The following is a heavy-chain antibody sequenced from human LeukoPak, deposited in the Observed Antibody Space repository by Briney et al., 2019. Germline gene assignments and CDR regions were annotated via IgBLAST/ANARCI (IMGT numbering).Heavy chain of an antibody. V-gene: IGHV1-69*04. D-gene: IGHD3-10*01. CDR2: IIPILGIA. J-gene: IGHJ4*02. CDR1: GCTFSICA. CDR3: ARGTMVRGVDDFDY. Sequence: ASVKLSFKASGCTFSICAISWVRQAPGQGLEWMGMIIPILGIANDAQKFPCRVTSTSEKSNSTTDMELSSMRSEATAVYYCARGTMVRGVDDFDYWGQGTLVTVSS.